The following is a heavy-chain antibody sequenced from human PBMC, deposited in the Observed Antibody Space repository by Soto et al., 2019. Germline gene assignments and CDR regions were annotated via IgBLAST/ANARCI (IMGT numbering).Heavy chain of an antibody. V-gene: IGHV3-23*01. Sequence: GGSLRLSCAASGFTLSSYAMSWVRQAPGKGLEWVSAISGSGGSTYYADSVKGRFTISRDNSKNTLYLQMNSLRAEDTAVYYCANGPSRGGYCSSTSCPGLDYWGQGTLVTVSS. D-gene: IGHD2-2*01. CDR2: ISGSGGST. CDR3: ANGPSRGGYCSSTSCPGLDY. J-gene: IGHJ4*02. CDR1: GFTLSSYA.